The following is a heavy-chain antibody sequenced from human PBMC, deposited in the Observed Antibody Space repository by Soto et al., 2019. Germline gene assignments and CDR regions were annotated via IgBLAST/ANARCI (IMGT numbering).Heavy chain of an antibody. CDR1: GGSISSGDYY. CDR2: IYYSGST. Sequence: PWETLSLTCTVSGGSISSGDYYWSWIRQPPGKGLEWIGYIYYSGSTYYNPSLKSRVTISVDTSKNQFSLKLSSVTAADTAVYYCARVRDFWSGYWSWGQGTLVTVSS. J-gene: IGHJ4*02. V-gene: IGHV4-30-4*01. D-gene: IGHD3-3*01. CDR3: ARVRDFWSGYWS.